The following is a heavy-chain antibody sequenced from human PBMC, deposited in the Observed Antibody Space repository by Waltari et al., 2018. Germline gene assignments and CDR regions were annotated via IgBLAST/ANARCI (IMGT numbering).Heavy chain of an antibody. Sequence: EVQLVESGGGLVKPGGSLRLSCVVSGFTFRTTWMSWVRQAPGKGLEWVGRIKSTTDGGATDYAAPLKGRFTISRDDSKKTVYLQMSSLKTDDTAVYYWTTGTTVAVYHFDYWGQGTLVAVSS. CDR1: GFTFRTTW. J-gene: IGHJ4*02. D-gene: IGHD1-7*01. CDR3: TTGTTVAVYHFDY. V-gene: IGHV3-15*01. CDR2: IKSTTDGGAT.